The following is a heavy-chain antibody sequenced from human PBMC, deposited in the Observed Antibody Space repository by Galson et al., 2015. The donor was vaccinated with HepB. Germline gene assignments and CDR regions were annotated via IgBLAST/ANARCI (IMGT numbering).Heavy chain of an antibody. V-gene: IGHV3-30-3*01. CDR3: ARAQGLYSYGLVDYFDY. CDR2: ISYDGSNK. CDR1: GFTFSSYA. J-gene: IGHJ4*02. Sequence: SLRLSCAASGFTFSSYAMHWVRQAPGKGLEWVAVISYDGSNKYYADSVKGRFTISRDNSKNTLYLQMNSLRAEDTAVYYCARAQGLYSYGLVDYFDYWGQGTLVTVSS. D-gene: IGHD5-18*01.